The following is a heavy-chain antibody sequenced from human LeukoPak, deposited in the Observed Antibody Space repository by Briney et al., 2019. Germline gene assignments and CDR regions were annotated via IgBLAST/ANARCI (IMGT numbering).Heavy chain of an antibody. Sequence: SETLSLTCTVSGGSISYFYWSWLRQPAGKGLEWIGRIYTSGSTNYNPSLKSRVTMSVDTSRNQFFLRLSSVTAADTAVYYCARFSEYSHSSVHYLDYWGQGTLVSVSS. V-gene: IGHV4-4*07. J-gene: IGHJ4*02. CDR3: ARFSEYSHSSVHYLDY. D-gene: IGHD3-22*01. CDR1: GGSISYFY. CDR2: IYTSGST.